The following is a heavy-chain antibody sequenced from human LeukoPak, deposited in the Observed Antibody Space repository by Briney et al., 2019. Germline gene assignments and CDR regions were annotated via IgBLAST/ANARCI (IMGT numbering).Heavy chain of an antibody. J-gene: IGHJ4*02. CDR2: MNPNSGNT. CDR1: GYTFTSYD. Sequence: ASVKVSCKASGYTFTSYDINWVRQATGQGLEWMGWMNPNSGNTGYAQKFQGRVTITRNTSISTAYMELSSLRSEDTAVYYCARGIRIYYDRHRMWSSTNEGPAEVLYYFDYWGQGTLVTVSS. D-gene: IGHD3-22*01. V-gene: IGHV1-8*03. CDR3: ARGIRIYYDRHRMWSSTNEGPAEVLYYFDY.